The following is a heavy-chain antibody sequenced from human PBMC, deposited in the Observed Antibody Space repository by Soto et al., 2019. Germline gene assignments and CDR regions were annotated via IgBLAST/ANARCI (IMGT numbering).Heavy chain of an antibody. CDR2: IYSGGST. V-gene: IGHV3-53*02. D-gene: IGHD2-2*02. Sequence: EVQLVETGGGLIQPGGSLRLSCAASGFTVSSNYMSWVRQAPGKGLEWVSVIYSGGSTYYADSVKGRFTISRDNAKNTLYLQMNSLRAEDTAVYYCARDGYNDAFDIWGQGTMVTVSS. CDR1: GFTVSSNY. CDR3: ARDGYNDAFDI. J-gene: IGHJ3*02.